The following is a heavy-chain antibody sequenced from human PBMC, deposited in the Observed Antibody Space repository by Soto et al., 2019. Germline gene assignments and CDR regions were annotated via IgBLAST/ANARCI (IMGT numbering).Heavy chain of an antibody. CDR1: GGSISSYY. J-gene: IGHJ5*02. CDR3: ARDRAAYGSGTLGNWFDP. D-gene: IGHD3-10*01. CDR2: IYTSGST. V-gene: IGHV4-4*07. Sequence: KPSETLSLTCTVSGGSISSYYWSWIRQPAGKGLEWIGRIYTSGSTNYNPSLKSRVTMSVDTSKNQFSLKLSSVTAADTAVYYCARDRAAYGSGTLGNWFDPWGQGTLVTVSS.